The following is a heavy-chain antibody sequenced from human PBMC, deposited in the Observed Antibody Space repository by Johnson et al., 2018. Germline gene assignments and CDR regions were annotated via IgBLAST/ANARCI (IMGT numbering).Heavy chain of an antibody. CDR3: AREYYYYRDV. CDR1: DGSISSYY. Sequence: QVQLQESGPGLVKPSETLSLNCTVSDGSISSYYWSWIRQPPGKGLEWIGYIYYSGSTYSNPSLKSRVTISVDTSKNQFPLRLSSVTAADTAVYYWAREYYYYRDVWGKGTTVTVSS. CDR2: IYYSGST. J-gene: IGHJ6*03. V-gene: IGHV4-59*01.